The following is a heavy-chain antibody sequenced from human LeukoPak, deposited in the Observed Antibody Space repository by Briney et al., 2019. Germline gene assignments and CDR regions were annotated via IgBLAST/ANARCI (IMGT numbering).Heavy chain of an antibody. CDR1: GFTFSTYA. CDR2: IFNSGTST. J-gene: IGHJ4*02. D-gene: IGHD4-17*01. CDR3: AKDMYGDFGGVDY. Sequence: SGGSLRLSCAASGFTFSTYAMTWVRQAPGKGLEWVSVIFNSGTSTYYADSVKGRFTISRDNSKNTLHLRMSSLRAEDTAVYYCAKDMYGDFGGVDYWGQGTLVTVSS. V-gene: IGHV3-23*01.